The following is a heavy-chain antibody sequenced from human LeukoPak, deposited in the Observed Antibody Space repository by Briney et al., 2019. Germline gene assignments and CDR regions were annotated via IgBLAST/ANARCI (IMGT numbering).Heavy chain of an antibody. J-gene: IGHJ4*02. V-gene: IGHV4-31*03. CDR2: IYYSGST. D-gene: IGHD4-17*01. CDR3: ASLMTTEYYFDY. Sequence: PSQTLSLTCTVSGGSISRGGYYWSWLRQHPGKGLEWIGYIYYSGSTYYNPSLKSRVTISVDTSKNQFSLKLSSVTAADTAVYYCASLMTTEYYFDYWGQGTLVTVSS. CDR1: GGSISRGGYY.